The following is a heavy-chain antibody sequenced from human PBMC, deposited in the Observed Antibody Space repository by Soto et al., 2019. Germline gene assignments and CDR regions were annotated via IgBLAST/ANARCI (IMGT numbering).Heavy chain of an antibody. D-gene: IGHD6-13*01. V-gene: IGHV4-34*01. CDR3: ARGSLLAAAGTSALFDY. Sequence: GFLKPPGKGLEWIGEINHSGSTNYNPSLKSRVTISVDTSKNQFSLKLSSVTAADTAVYYCARGSLLAAAGTSALFDYWGQGTPVPVSS. J-gene: IGHJ4*02. CDR2: INHSGST.